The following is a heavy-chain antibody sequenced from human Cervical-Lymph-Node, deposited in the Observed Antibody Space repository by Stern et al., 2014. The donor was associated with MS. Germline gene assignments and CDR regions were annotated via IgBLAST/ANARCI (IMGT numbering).Heavy chain of an antibody. J-gene: IGHJ4*02. Sequence: QVQLQESGPGLVKPSETLSLTCVVSGDFVTNTNYWSWVRQSPGKGLAWIGEISYTGGTNYNPSLQSRLLLSLANYKNHLSLILASVTATDTAVYFCARRGGQRLIHFDSWGQGTLVTVSS. CDR2: ISYTGGT. D-gene: IGHD6-25*01. V-gene: IGHV4-4*02. CDR1: GDFVTNTNY. CDR3: ARRGGQRLIHFDS.